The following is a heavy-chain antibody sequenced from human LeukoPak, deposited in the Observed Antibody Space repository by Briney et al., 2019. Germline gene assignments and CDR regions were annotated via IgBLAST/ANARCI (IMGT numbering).Heavy chain of an antibody. CDR2: IKQDGSEK. D-gene: IGHD3-9*01. Sequence: GGSLRLSCAASGFTFSSHWMSWVRQAPGKGLEWVANIKQDGSEKYYVDSVKGRFTISRDNAKNSLYLQMNSLRAEDTAVYYCARALYYDILTAFDYWGQGTLVTVSS. CDR1: GFTFSSHW. V-gene: IGHV3-7*01. J-gene: IGHJ4*02. CDR3: ARALYYDILTAFDY.